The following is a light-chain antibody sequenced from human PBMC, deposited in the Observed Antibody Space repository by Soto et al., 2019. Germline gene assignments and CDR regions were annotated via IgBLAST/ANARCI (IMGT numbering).Light chain of an antibody. Sequence: EIXLTXSXAXLXXXPXXXXXXSCRASQSVSSYLAWYQQKPGQAPRLLIYDASNRATGIPARFSGSGSGTDFTLTIISLEPEAFAVCYCQQRSNWPQTFGQGTKV. J-gene: IGKJ1*01. CDR1: QSVSSY. V-gene: IGKV3-11*01. CDR3: QQRSNWPQT. CDR2: DAS.